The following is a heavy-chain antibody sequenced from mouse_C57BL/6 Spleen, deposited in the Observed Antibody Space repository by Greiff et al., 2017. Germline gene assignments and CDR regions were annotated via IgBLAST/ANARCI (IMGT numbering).Heavy chain of an antibody. CDR2: IDPNSGGT. V-gene: IGHV1-72*01. Sequence: QVQLQQPGAELVKPGASVKLSCKASGYTFTSYWMHWVKQRPGRGLEWIGRIDPNSGGTKYNAKFKSKATLTVDKPSSTAYMQLSSLTSEDSAVXYWARTIYDGYSVAKDDWGQGTSVTVSS. D-gene: IGHD2-3*01. CDR3: ARTIYDGYSVAKDD. CDR1: GYTFTSYW. J-gene: IGHJ4*01.